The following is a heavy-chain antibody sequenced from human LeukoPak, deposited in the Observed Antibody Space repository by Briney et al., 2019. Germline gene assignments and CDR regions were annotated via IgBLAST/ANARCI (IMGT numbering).Heavy chain of an antibody. Sequence: SWVRQVPGKGLEWIGYIYYSGSTYYNPSLKSRVTISVDTSKNQFSLKLSSVTAADTAVYYCARSVRYFDPPAFDIWGQGTMVTVSS. V-gene: IGHV4-31*02. D-gene: IGHD3-9*01. CDR3: ARSVRYFDPPAFDI. J-gene: IGHJ3*02. CDR2: IYYSGST.